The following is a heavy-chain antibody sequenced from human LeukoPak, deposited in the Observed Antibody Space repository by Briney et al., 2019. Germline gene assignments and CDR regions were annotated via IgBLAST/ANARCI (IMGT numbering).Heavy chain of an antibody. CDR2: INPNSGGT. D-gene: IGHD2/OR15-2a*01. Sequence: GASVKVSCKASGYTFTGDYMHWVRQAPGQGLEWMGWINPNSGGTNHAQKFQGRVTMTRDTSISTAYMELSRLRSDDTAVYYCARVLYYLGGDYFDYWGQGTLVTVSS. CDR3: ARVLYYLGGDYFDY. CDR1: GYTFTGDY. V-gene: IGHV1-2*02. J-gene: IGHJ4*02.